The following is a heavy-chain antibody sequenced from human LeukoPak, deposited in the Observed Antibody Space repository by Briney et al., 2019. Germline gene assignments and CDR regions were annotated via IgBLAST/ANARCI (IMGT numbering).Heavy chain of an antibody. Sequence: SETLSLTCAVYGGSFSGYYWGWIRQPPGKGLEWIGSIYYSGSTYYNPSLKSRVTISVDTSKNQFSLKLSSVTAADTAVYYCARPRGIAAAGRRDYFDYWGQGTLVTVSS. CDR2: IYYSGST. J-gene: IGHJ4*02. CDR3: ARPRGIAAAGRRDYFDY. CDR1: GGSFSGYY. D-gene: IGHD6-13*01. V-gene: IGHV4-39*01.